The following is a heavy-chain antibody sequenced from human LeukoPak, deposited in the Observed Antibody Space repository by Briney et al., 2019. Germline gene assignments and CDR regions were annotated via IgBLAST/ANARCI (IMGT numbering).Heavy chain of an antibody. Sequence: ASVKVSCKASGYTFTSYDINWVRQATGQGLEWMGWMNPNSGNTGYAQKFQGRVTMTRNTSISTAYMELSSLRSEDTAVYYCARGRGYGALAAAGTDYYYYYMDVWGKGTTVTISS. D-gene: IGHD6-13*01. CDR3: ARGRGYGALAAAGTDYYYYYMDV. J-gene: IGHJ6*03. CDR1: GYTFTSYD. V-gene: IGHV1-8*01. CDR2: MNPNSGNT.